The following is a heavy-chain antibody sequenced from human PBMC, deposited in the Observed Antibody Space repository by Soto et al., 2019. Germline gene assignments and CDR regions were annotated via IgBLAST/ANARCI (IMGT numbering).Heavy chain of an antibody. CDR1: GFTFSSYA. Sequence: GGSLRLSCAASGFTFSSYAMSWVRQAPGKGLEWVSAISGSGGSTYYADSVKGRFTISRDNSKNTLYLQMNSLRAEDTAVYYCAKDTGLSSSWSEGDYWGQGTLVTVSS. CDR3: AKDTGLSSSWSEGDY. D-gene: IGHD6-13*01. J-gene: IGHJ4*02. CDR2: ISGSGGST. V-gene: IGHV3-23*01.